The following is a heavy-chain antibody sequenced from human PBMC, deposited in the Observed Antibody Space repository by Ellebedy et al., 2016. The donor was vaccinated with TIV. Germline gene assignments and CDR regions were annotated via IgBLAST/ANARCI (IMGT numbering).Heavy chain of an antibody. D-gene: IGHD3-16*01. V-gene: IGHV3-23*01. CDR1: GFTFSSFA. J-gene: IGHJ3*02. CDR3: ARDPGGVGPAFEI. Sequence: GESLKTSCSASGFTFSSFAMGWVRQAPGKGLGWFSSITKSGDSTYYADSVKGQFTISRDNSKSTLYLQMNRLRAEETALYSCARDPGGVGPAFEIWGQGTLVFVSS. CDR2: ITKSGDST.